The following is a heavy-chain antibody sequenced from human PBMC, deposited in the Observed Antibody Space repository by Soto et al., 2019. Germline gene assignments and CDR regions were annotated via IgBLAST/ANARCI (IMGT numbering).Heavy chain of an antibody. Sequence: QVHLVQSGAEVKKPGASVKVSCKGSGYGFTTYGITWVRQAPGQGLEWMAWISAHNGNTNYAQKLQGRVTVTRDTPTRTAYRELRSLRSDDRAVYYCARGRYGDYGAQGALVTVSS. CDR1: GYGFTTYG. CDR3: ARGRYGDY. J-gene: IGHJ4*02. V-gene: IGHV1-18*01. D-gene: IGHD1-1*01. CDR2: ISAHNGNT.